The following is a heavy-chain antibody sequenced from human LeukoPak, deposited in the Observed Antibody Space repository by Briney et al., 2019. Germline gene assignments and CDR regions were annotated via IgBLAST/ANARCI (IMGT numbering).Heavy chain of an antibody. V-gene: IGHV3-23*01. CDR2: ISGSGPTT. CDR3: AKVPPGYDTSGPIDY. J-gene: IGHJ4*02. D-gene: IGHD3-22*01. CDR1: VFTFRNHD. Sequence: GGSETLLCTASVFTFRNHDVSWVRGAPGKGVEGVIVISGSGPTTFYADSVKGRFTISRDNSKNTLYLQMNGLRPEDTALYYCAKVPPGYDTSGPIDYWGQGTLVTVSS.